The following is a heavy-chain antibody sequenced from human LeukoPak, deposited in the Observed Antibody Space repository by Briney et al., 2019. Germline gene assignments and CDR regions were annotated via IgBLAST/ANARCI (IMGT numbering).Heavy chain of an antibody. CDR3: ARRGYCSSTSCRKAPFDP. CDR2: IFFTGNT. D-gene: IGHD2-2*01. J-gene: IGHJ5*02. CDR1: GGSISSYY. V-gene: IGHV4-59*12. Sequence: SETLSLTCTVSGGSISSYYWSWIRQPPGEGLEWIGYIFFTGNTNYNPSLRSRVTISIDTSKNQFSLHLSSVTAADTAVYYCARRGYCSSTSCRKAPFDPWGQGTLVTVSS.